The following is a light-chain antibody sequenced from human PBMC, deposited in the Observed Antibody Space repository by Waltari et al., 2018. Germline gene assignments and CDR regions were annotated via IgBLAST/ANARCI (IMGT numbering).Light chain of an antibody. Sequence: DIQMTQSPLSLSASVGDRVTITCRANQDIGIYLAWFQQRPGKAPQSLIYSASGLHGGVPSRFSGSGSGSDFTLTITSLQPEDFATYYCQQYYRYPWTFGQGTKVEIK. J-gene: IGKJ1*01. CDR1: QDIGIY. CDR3: QQYYRYPWT. V-gene: IGKV1-16*01. CDR2: SAS.